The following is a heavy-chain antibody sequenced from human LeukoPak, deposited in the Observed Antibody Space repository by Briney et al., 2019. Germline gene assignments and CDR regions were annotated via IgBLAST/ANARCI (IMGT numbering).Heavy chain of an antibody. D-gene: IGHD3-10*01. J-gene: IGHJ6*03. V-gene: IGHV4-38-2*01. CDR2: IYYSGST. Sequence: LRLSCAASGFTFSDYYMSWTRQAPGKGLEWIGSIYYSGSTYYNPSLKSRVTISVDTSKNQFSLKLSSVTAADTAVYYCARGKPSYGSGTFYRPLEPNYMDVWGKGTTVTVSS. CDR3: ARGKPSYGSGTFYRPLEPNYMDV. CDR1: GFTFSDYY.